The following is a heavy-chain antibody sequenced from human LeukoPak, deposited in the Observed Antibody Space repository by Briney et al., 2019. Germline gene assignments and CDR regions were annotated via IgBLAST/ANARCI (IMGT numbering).Heavy chain of an antibody. CDR3: AGAADTMTILGSKYYFDY. CDR2: IYYSGST. D-gene: IGHD3-22*01. Sequence: EXLSLTCTVSGGSISSYYWSWIRQPPGKGLEWIGYIYYSGSTNYNPSLTSRVTISVDTSKNQFSLRLSSVTTEDAAGYYYAGAADTMTILGSKYYFDYCGQGTLVTVSS. CDR1: GGSISSYY. V-gene: IGHV4-59*01. J-gene: IGHJ4*02.